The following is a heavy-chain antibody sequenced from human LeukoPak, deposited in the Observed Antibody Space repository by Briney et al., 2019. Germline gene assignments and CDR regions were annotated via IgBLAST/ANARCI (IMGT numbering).Heavy chain of an antibody. J-gene: IGHJ4*02. CDR2: IDPNSGGT. CDR1: GYTFTDYY. D-gene: IGHD5-12*01. Sequence: ASVKVSCKASGYTFTDYYIHLVRQAPGQGLEWMGWIDPNSGGTNFAQKFQGRVTMTTDTSITTAYMELTRLRSDDTAVYYCANWAATIRNFNYWGQGTLVTVSS. V-gene: IGHV1-2*02. CDR3: ANWAATIRNFNY.